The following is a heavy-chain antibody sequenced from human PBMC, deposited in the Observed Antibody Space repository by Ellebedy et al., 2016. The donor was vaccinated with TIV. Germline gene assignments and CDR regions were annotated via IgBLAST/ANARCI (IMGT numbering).Heavy chain of an antibody. CDR2: VYYSGRA. J-gene: IGHJ3*02. Sequence: SETLSLTXTVSGGSMSRSTPYWGWIRQPPGKGLEWIVNVYYSGRAQYNPSLKSRVTVSVDTSNNQFSLNLRSVTAADTAMYYCVSYCSSSSCYDGAFDIWGQGTMLSVSS. CDR3: VSYCSSSSCYDGAFDI. CDR1: GGSMSRSTPY. V-gene: IGHV4-39*01. D-gene: IGHD2-2*01.